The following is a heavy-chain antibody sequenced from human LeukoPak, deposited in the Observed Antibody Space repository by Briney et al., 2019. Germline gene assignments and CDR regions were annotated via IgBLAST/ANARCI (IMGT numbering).Heavy chain of an antibody. Sequence: ASMKVSCKASGYTFTGYYMHWVRQATGQGLEWMGWMNPNSGNTGYAQKFQGRVTITRNTSITTTYMELSGLRSEDTAVYYCARRSAYGSGSYYVDYWGQGTLVTVSS. D-gene: IGHD3-10*01. CDR2: MNPNSGNT. V-gene: IGHV1-8*03. CDR1: GYTFTGYY. CDR3: ARRSAYGSGSYYVDY. J-gene: IGHJ4*02.